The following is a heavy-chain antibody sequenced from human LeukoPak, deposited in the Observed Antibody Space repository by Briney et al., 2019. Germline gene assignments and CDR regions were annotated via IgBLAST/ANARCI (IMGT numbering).Heavy chain of an antibody. CDR1: GFTFSSYE. D-gene: IGHD5-18*01. J-gene: IGHJ4*02. CDR3: ARGSVDTAMAGDY. Sequence: GGSLRLSCAASGFTFSSYEMNWVRQAPGKGLEWVSYISSSGSIIYYAGSVKGRFTISRDNAKNSLYLQMNSLRAEDTAVYYCARGSVDTAMAGDYWGQGTLVTVSS. CDR2: ISSSGSII. V-gene: IGHV3-48*03.